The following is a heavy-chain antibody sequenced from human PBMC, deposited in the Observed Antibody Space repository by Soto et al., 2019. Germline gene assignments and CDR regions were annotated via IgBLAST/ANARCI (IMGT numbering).Heavy chain of an antibody. Sequence: SETLSLTCAVYGGSFSDYYWSWFRQAAAKGLEGVEEHNHSGSTNYNPHLKSRVTIVVDTSKNECSLKLGSVTAVETDVYYCARNLWCGKPFCLWCQGTLVTVSS. CDR2: HNHSGST. CDR3: ARNLWCGKPFCL. J-gene: IGHJ4*02. V-gene: IGHV4-34*01. CDR1: GGSFSDYY. D-gene: IGHD3-10*01.